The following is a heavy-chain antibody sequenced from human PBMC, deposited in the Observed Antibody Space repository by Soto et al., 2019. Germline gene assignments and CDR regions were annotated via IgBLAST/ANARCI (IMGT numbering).Heavy chain of an antibody. CDR1: GYSFTSYW. CDR3: ARLNGYCSSTSCPEHLQH. V-gene: IGHV5-10-1*01. D-gene: IGHD2-2*03. Sequence: PGESLKISCKGSGYSFTSYWISWVRQMPGKGLEWMGRIDPSDSYTNYSPSFQGHVTISADKSISTAYLQWSSLKASDTAMYYCARLNGYCSSTSCPEHLQHWGQGTLVTVSS. CDR2: IDPSDSYT. J-gene: IGHJ1*01.